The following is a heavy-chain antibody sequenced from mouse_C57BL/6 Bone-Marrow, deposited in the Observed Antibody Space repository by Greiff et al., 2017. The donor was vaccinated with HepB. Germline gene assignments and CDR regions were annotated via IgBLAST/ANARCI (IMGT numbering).Heavy chain of an antibody. V-gene: IGHV1-42*01. D-gene: IGHD4-1*01. J-gene: IGHJ3*01. CDR3: ARSNWAWFAY. CDR2: INPSTGGT. Sequence: VQLQQSGPELVKPGASVKISCKASGYSFTGYYMNWVKQSPEKSLEWIGEINPSTGGTTYNQKFKAKATLTVDESSSTAYMQLKSLTSEDSAVYYCARSNWAWFAYWGQGTLVTVSA. CDR1: GYSFTGYY.